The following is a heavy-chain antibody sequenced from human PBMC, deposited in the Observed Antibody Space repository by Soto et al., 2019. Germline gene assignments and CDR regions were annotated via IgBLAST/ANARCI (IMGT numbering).Heavy chain of an antibody. D-gene: IGHD3-16*01. Sequence: GGSLRLSCAASGFTFSSYWMSWVRQAPGKGLEWVANIKQDGSEKYYVDSVKGRFTISRDNAKNSLYRQMNSLRAEDTAVYYCARDRGQHYDYIWGSYIPDAFDIWGQGTMVTVSS. CDR1: GFTFSSYW. V-gene: IGHV3-7*01. CDR3: ARDRGQHYDYIWGSYIPDAFDI. CDR2: IKQDGSEK. J-gene: IGHJ3*02.